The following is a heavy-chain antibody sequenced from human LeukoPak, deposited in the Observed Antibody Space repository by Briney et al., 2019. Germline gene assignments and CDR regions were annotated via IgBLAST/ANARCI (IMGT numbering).Heavy chain of an antibody. J-gene: IGHJ6*02. CDR3: ARSYDSRGYYYYGMDV. CDR1: GGSISTYY. Sequence: SETLSLTCTVSGGSISTYYWSWIRQPPGKGLDWIGYIYYSGSTNYNPSLKSRVTISLDTSKNQFSLRLSSVTAADTAVYYCARSYDSRGYYYYGMDVWGQGTTVTVSS. CDR2: IYYSGST. D-gene: IGHD3-22*01. V-gene: IGHV4-59*01.